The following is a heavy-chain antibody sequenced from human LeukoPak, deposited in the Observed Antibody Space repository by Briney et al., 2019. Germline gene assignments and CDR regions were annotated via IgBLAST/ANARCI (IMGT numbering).Heavy chain of an antibody. Sequence: GGSLRLSCAASGFSLINYWMHWVRQAPGKGLEWVSRVNNDGSGTKYADFVEGRFTISRDNAKNILYLQMNGLRAEDTAVYYCVRDGDTVPLPFDYWGQGTLVSVSS. CDR1: GFSLINYW. J-gene: IGHJ4*02. V-gene: IGHV3-74*01. CDR2: VNNDGSGT. CDR3: VRDGDTVPLPFDY. D-gene: IGHD2-8*02.